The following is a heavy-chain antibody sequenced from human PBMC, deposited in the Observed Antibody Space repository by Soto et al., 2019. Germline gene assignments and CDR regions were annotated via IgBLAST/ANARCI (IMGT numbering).Heavy chain of an antibody. CDR2: IGPESGAT. Sequence: GPSVKVSCKTSGYTFTGHYIHWVRQAPQQGPEWMGEIGPESGATRSSEKFRGRVTMTMDTSITTVYMELRNLSPDDTAVYYCGRGRSGQIVIFYWGQGTPVTVYS. CDR3: GRGRSGQIVIFY. V-gene: IGHV1-2*02. J-gene: IGHJ4*02. D-gene: IGHD1-26*01. CDR1: GYTFTGHY.